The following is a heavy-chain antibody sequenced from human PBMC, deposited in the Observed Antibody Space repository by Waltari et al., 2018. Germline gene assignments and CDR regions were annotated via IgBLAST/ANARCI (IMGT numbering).Heavy chain of an antibody. CDR2: ISSSSSYM. CDR1: GFTFSTYS. V-gene: IGHV3-21*01. D-gene: IGHD3-3*01. J-gene: IGHJ4*02. CDR3: ARVPSTGFWSGFEYYFDY. Sequence: VQLVESGGGLVKPGGSLRVSCAASGFTFSTYSMTWVRQAPGQGLEWVSSISSSSSYMDYADSVKGRFTKARDNDKNSLYLQMNSLRAEDTAVYYCARVPSTGFWSGFEYYFDYWGEGTLGTVSS.